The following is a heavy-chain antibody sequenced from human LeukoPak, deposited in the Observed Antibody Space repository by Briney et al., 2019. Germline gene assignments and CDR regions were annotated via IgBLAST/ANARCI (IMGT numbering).Heavy chain of an antibody. D-gene: IGHD6-13*01. CDR2: ISSSSSYI. J-gene: IGHJ4*02. V-gene: IGHV3-21*01. Sequence: GSLRLSCAASGFTFSSYSMNWVRQAPGKGLEWVSSISSSSSYIYYADSVKGRFTISRDNAKNSLYLQMNSLRAEDTAVYYCAREAYSSSWWPTGYFDYWGQGTLVTVSS. CDR1: GFTFSSYS. CDR3: AREAYSSSWWPTGYFDY.